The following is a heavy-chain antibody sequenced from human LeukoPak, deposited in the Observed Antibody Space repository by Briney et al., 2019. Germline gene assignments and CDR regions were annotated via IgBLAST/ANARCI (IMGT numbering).Heavy chain of an antibody. CDR2: IIPIFGTA. CDR1: GGTFSSYA. V-gene: IGHV1-69*13. J-gene: IGHJ4*02. CDR3: ASSRRGSYGYFLYFDY. D-gene: IGHD5-18*01. Sequence: SVKVSFTASGGTFSSYAISWVRQAPGQGLEWMGGIIPIFGTANYAQKFQGRVTITADESTSTAYMELSSLRSEDTAVYYCASSRRGSYGYFLYFDYWGQGTLVTVSS.